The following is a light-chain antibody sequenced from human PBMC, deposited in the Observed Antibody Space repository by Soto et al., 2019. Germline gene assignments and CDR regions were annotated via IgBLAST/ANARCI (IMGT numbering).Light chain of an antibody. CDR1: SSNIGAGYD. CDR3: QSYDSNNVV. CDR2: GNS. Sequence: QSVLTQPPSVSGAPGQRVTISCTGSSSNIGAGYDVHWYQQLPGTAPKLLIYGNSNRPSGVPDRFSGSIDSSSNSASLTISGLKTEDEGDYYCQSYDSNNVVFGGGTKLTVL. V-gene: IGLV1-40*01. J-gene: IGLJ2*01.